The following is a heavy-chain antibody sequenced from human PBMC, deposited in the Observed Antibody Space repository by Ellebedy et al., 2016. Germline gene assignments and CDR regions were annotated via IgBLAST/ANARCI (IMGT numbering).Heavy chain of an antibody. J-gene: IGHJ6*02. CDR3: ARVTTSSFSSYYYGMDV. D-gene: IGHD4-17*01. Sequence: SETLSLTCTVSGGSISSYYWTWIRQPPGKGLEWIGYIYYSGSPMYNPSLKSRVTISVDTSKNQLSLKLSSVTAADTAVYYCARVTTSSFSSYYYGMDVWGQGTTVTVSS. CDR2: IYYSGSP. CDR1: GGSISSYY. V-gene: IGHV4-59*01.